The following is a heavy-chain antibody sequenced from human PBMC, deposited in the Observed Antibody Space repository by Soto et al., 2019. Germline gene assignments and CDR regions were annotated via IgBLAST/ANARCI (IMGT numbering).Heavy chain of an antibody. CDR2: ISSDGSSK. Sequence: QVQLVESGGGMVQPGRSLRLSCAASGFTFSSYVMHWVRQAPGKGLEWVAAISSDGSSKFYADSVKGRLTISRDNSKNTLYRQMNSLRGEDTALSYCAIEGGSRGRCEYSDYWGQRTVVTVSS. V-gene: IGHV3-30-3*01. J-gene: IGHJ4*02. CDR3: AIEGGSRGRCEYSDY. D-gene: IGHD2-15*01. CDR1: GFTFSSYV.